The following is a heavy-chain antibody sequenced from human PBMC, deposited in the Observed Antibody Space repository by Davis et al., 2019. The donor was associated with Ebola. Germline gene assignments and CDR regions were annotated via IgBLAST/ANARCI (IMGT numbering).Heavy chain of an antibody. CDR2: ISYDGSNK. CDR1: GFTFSSYG. D-gene: IGHD6-6*01. J-gene: IGHJ6*02. V-gene: IGHV3-30*03. Sequence: PGGSLRLSCAASGFTFSSYGMHWVRQAPGTGLEWVAVISYDGSNKYYADSVKGRFTISRDNSKNTLYLQMNSLRAEDTAVYYCARGGIAAQTAHYYYGMDVWGQGTTVTVSS. CDR3: ARGGIAAQTAHYYYGMDV.